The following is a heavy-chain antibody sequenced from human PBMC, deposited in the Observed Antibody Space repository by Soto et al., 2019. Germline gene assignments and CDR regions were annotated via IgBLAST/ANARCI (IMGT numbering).Heavy chain of an antibody. CDR2: ISWNSGSI. CDR3: AKLTIFGVADGDY. D-gene: IGHD3-3*01. J-gene: IGHJ4*02. CDR1: GFTFGDHA. V-gene: IGHV3-9*01. Sequence: EVQLVESGGGLVQPGRSLRLSCAASGFTFGDHAMHWVRQAPGKGLEWVAGISWNSGSIGYGDSVKGRFTISRDNAENSLYLQMNSLRAEDTALYYCAKLTIFGVADGDYWGQGTLVTVSS.